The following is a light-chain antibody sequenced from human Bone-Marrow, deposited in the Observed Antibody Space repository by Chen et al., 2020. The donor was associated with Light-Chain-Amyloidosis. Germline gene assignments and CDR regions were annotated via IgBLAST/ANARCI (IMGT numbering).Light chain of an antibody. V-gene: IGKV3-15*01. J-gene: IGKJ1*01. CDR2: GAS. Sequence: VMTQSPVALSVSPGDTATLSCRASQSIRGNLAWYQQRPGQAPRLLIYGASARATGIPARFSGSRFETDFTLTISTIQSEDFAVYYCQQYNSWPLAFGQGTRVDIK. CDR1: QSIRGN. CDR3: QQYNSWPLA.